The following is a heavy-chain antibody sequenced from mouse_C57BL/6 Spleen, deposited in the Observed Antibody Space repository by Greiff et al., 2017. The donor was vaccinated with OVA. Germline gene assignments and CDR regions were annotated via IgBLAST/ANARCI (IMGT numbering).Heavy chain of an antibody. CDR1: GYTFTSYW. Sequence: QVQLQQPGAELVRPGTSVKLSCKASGYTFTSYWMHWVKQRPGQGLEWIGVIDPSDSYTNYNQKFKGKATLTVDTSSSTAYMQLSILTSEDSAVYYCARARISYYFDYWGQGTTLTVSS. J-gene: IGHJ2*01. CDR2: IDPSDSYT. V-gene: IGHV1-59*01. CDR3: ARARISYYFDY.